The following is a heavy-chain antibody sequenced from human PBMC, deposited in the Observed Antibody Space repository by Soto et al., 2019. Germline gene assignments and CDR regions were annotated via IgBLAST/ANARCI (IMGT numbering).Heavy chain of an antibody. CDR2: IIPIFGTA. V-gene: IGHV1-69*13. CDR1: EVTFSSYA. Sequence: SVKVSCKASEVTFSSYAISWVRQAPGQGLEWMGGIIPIFGTANYAQKFQGRVTITADESTSTAYMELSSLRSEDTAVYYCASDILTPTSPYGMDVWGQGTTVTVSS. J-gene: IGHJ6*02. D-gene: IGHD3-9*01. CDR3: ASDILTPTSPYGMDV.